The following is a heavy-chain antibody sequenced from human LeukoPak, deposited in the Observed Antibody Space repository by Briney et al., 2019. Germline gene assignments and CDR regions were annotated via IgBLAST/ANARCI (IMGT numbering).Heavy chain of an antibody. J-gene: IGHJ4*02. CDR1: GGSISSYY. CDR2: IYHSGST. D-gene: IGHD2-15*01. Sequence: SETLSLTCTVSGGSISSYYWSWIRQPPGKGLEWIGSIYHSGSTYYNPSLKSRVTISVDTSKNQFSLKLSSVTAADTAVYYCARVQYGVVVAATEYYFDYWGQGTLVTVSS. CDR3: ARVQYGVVVAATEYYFDY. V-gene: IGHV4-38-2*02.